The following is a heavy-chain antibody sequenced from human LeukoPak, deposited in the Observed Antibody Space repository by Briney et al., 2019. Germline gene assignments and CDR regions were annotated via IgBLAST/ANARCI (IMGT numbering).Heavy chain of an antibody. D-gene: IGHD5-12*01. Sequence: ASVKVSCKVSGYTLTELSMHWVRQAPGKGLEWMGGFDPEDGETIYAQKFQGRVTMTEDTSTSTAYMELRSLRSDDTAVYYCARIPGRLRADYYYYYMDVWGKGTTVTVSS. CDR3: ARIPGRLRADYYYYYMDV. J-gene: IGHJ6*03. CDR2: FDPEDGET. CDR1: GYTLTELS. V-gene: IGHV1-24*01.